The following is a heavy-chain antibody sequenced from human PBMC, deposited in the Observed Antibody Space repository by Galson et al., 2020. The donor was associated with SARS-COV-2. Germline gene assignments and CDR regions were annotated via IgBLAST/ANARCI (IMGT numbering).Heavy chain of an antibody. CDR2: IYWDDDK. CDR1: GFSLSTSGVG. V-gene: IGHV2-5*02. J-gene: IGHJ4*02. Sequence: SGPTLVKPTQTLTLTCTFSGFSLSTSGVGVGWIRQPPGKALEWLALIYWDDDKRYSPPLKSRLTITKDTSKNQVVLTMTNMDPVDTATYYCAHTPIHIKGYYFDYWGQGTLVTVSS. CDR3: AHTPIHIKGYYFDY.